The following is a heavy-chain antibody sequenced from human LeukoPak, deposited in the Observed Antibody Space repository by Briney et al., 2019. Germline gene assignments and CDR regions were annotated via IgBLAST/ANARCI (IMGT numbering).Heavy chain of an antibody. Sequence: GGSLRLSCAASGFTFSSYGMSWVRQAPGKGLEWVSAISGSGVGTYYADSVKGRFSISRDNSKNALYLQMTSLGAEDTAVYYCAKASHKYYYDSSDIDYWGQGTLVTVSS. CDR1: GFTFSSYG. J-gene: IGHJ4*02. CDR2: ISGSGVGT. V-gene: IGHV3-23*01. D-gene: IGHD3-22*01. CDR3: AKASHKYYYDSSDIDY.